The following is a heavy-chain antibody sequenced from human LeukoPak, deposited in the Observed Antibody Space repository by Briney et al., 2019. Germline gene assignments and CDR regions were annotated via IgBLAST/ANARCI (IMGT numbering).Heavy chain of an antibody. J-gene: IGHJ5*02. CDR2: IIPIFGTA. CDR3: ARDQSSSWYWFDP. D-gene: IGHD6-13*01. CDR1: GGTFSSYA. Sequence: ASVKVSCKASGGTFSSYAISWVRQAPGQGLEWKGGIIPIFGTANYAQKFQGRVTITADESTSTAYMELSSLRSEDTAVNYCARDQSSSWYWFDPWGQGTLVTVSS. V-gene: IGHV1-69*01.